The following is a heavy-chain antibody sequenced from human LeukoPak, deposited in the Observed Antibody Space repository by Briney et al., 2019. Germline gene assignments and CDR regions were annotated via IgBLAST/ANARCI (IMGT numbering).Heavy chain of an antibody. Sequence: GGSLRLSCAASGFTFSSYSMNWVRQAPGKGLEWVSSISSGSSYIYYADSVKGRFTISRDNAKNSLYLQMNSLRAEDTAVYYCARRSQNGDYFDYWGQGTLVTVSS. CDR2: ISSGSSYI. CDR1: GFTFSSYS. V-gene: IGHV3-21*01. D-gene: IGHD4-17*01. CDR3: ARRSQNGDYFDY. J-gene: IGHJ4*02.